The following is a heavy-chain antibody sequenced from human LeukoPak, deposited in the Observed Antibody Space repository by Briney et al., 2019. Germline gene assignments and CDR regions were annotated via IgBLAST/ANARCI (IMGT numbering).Heavy chain of an antibody. Sequence: SETLSLTRTVSSGSINSYYWSWVRQPPGKGLGYIGYIYYSGSTNYNPSLKSRVTISVDTSKNQFSLKLSSVTAADTAVYYCARNTYYYDSSGYYYFSAFDIWGQGTMVTVSS. V-gene: IGHV4-59*01. D-gene: IGHD3-22*01. CDR3: ARNTYYYDSSGYYYFSAFDI. CDR2: IYYSGST. J-gene: IGHJ3*02. CDR1: SGSINSYY.